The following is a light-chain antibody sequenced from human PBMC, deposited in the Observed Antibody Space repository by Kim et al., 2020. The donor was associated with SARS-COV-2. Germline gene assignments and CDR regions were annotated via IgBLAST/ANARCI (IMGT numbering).Light chain of an antibody. J-gene: IGKJ3*01. CDR3: KQSYITPFT. Sequence: DIHITQSPSSLSASVGDRVTIPCRTTQRISSHLNWYQKKPGRAPKLLISAASTLQGGVPSRFSGSGSETDFTLTISSLQPEDFATDFGKQSYITPFTSGPGTKGDIK. CDR1: QRISSH. CDR2: AAS. V-gene: IGKV1-39*01.